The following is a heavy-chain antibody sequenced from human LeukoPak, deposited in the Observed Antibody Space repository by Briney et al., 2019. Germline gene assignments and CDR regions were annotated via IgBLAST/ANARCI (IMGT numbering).Heavy chain of an antibody. D-gene: IGHD3-22*01. J-gene: IGHJ3*02. CDR2: LIPIYGSA. Sequence: GVSVKVSSTASGGSFTFTSHAISWVRQAPGQGLEWMGGLIPIYGSANYAQKFQGRVTITSDESTRTVFMELSSLRPEDSAVYYCAGFFYDNSGDAFDIWGQGTMVTVSS. CDR1: GGSFTFTSHA. V-gene: IGHV1-69*13. CDR3: AGFFYDNSGDAFDI.